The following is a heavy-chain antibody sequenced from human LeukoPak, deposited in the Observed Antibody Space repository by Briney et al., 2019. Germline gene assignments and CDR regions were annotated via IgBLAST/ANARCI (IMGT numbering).Heavy chain of an antibody. Sequence: GGSLRLSCAASGFAFSDYSMNWVRQAPGKGLEWVSYISSSAYTIYYADSVKGRFTISRDNTKNSLYLQMNGLRAEDTAVYYCGRVWNGRTFIDYWGQGTLVTVSS. J-gene: IGHJ4*02. CDR1: GFAFSDYS. CDR3: GRVWNGRTFIDY. D-gene: IGHD1-1*01. CDR2: ISSSAYTI. V-gene: IGHV3-48*04.